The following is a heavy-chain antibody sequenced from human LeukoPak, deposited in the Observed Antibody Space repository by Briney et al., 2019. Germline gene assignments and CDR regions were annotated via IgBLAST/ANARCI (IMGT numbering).Heavy chain of an antibody. V-gene: IGHV1-69*13. CDR3: AREVTNIGYCSSTSCYKDAFDI. J-gene: IGHJ3*02. D-gene: IGHD2-2*02. CDR2: IIPIFGTA. Sequence: GASVKVSCKASGGTFSSYAISWVRQAPGQGLEWMGGIIPIFGTANYAQKFQGRVTITADESTSTAYMELSSLRSEDTAVYYCAREVTNIGYCSSTSCYKDAFDIWGQGTMVTVSS. CDR1: GGTFSSYA.